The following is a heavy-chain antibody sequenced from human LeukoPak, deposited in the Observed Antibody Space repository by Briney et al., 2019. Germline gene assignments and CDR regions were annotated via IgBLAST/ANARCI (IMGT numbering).Heavy chain of an antibody. J-gene: IGHJ4*02. CDR1: GFTFSNYA. V-gene: IGHV3-23*01. D-gene: IGHD3-9*01. CDR3: AKWGDYDIFTGYYDSDY. CDR2: VSGRDDST. Sequence: GGSLRLSCAASGFTFSNYAMSWVREAPGKGREWVSAVSGRDDSTYYEDSVKGGFTISRDNSKNPLYLQMNSLRAEDTAVYYCAKWGDYDIFTGYYDSDYWGQGTLVTVSS.